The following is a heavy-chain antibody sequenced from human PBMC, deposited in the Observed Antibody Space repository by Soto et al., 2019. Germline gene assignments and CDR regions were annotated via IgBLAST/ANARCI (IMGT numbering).Heavy chain of an antibody. V-gene: IGHV3-23*01. J-gene: IGHJ4*02. D-gene: IGHD5-12*01. CDR1: GFTFSSYA. Sequence: PGGSLRLSCAASGFTFSSYAMSWVRQAPGKGLEWVSIIGGGGATTYYADSVKGRFTASRDTSKNTLYLQMDSLRAEDTAVYYCAKSRGSHQFDYWGQRTLVIVSA. CDR2: IGGGGATT. CDR3: AKSRGSHQFDY.